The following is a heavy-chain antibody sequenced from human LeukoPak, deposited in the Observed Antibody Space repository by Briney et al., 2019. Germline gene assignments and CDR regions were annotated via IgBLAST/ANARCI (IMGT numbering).Heavy chain of an antibody. CDR3: AKATVLMVYAQSWFDP. V-gene: IGHV3-30*04. D-gene: IGHD2-8*01. CDR2: ISYDGRNK. CDR1: GFTFSSYD. Sequence: GGSLRLSCVVSGFTFSSYDMNWVRQAPGRGPEWVALISYDGRNKNYADSVKGRFTISRDDSKNTLYLQMNSLRAEDTAVYYCAKATVLMVYAQSWFDPWGQGTLVTVSS. J-gene: IGHJ5*02.